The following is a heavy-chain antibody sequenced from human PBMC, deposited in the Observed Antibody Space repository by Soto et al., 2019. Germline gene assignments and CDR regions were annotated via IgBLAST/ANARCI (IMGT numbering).Heavy chain of an antibody. V-gene: IGHV3-21*06. CDR1: GFTFTRYG. Sequence: AGGSLRLSFAASGFTFTRYGINWVRQAPGKGLEWVSSISSTTNYIYYGDSMKGRFTISRDNAKNSLYLEMNSLRAEDTAVYYCARESEDPTSNFDYWGQGTLVTVSS. CDR2: ISSTTNYI. J-gene: IGHJ4*02. CDR3: ARESEDPTSNFDY.